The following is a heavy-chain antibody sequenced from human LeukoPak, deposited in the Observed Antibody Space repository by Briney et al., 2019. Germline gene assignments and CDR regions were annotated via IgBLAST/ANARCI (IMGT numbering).Heavy chain of an antibody. CDR2: INAGNGNT. D-gene: IGHD5-24*01. Sequence: GASVKVSCKASGHSFSTYTMHWVRQAPGQRLEWMGWINAGNGNTKYSQNFQGRVTITRDTSANTAYMEMSSLRSEDTAVYYCAREIDRDDYNRFFDYWGQGTLVSVSS. V-gene: IGHV1-3*01. CDR3: AREIDRDDYNRFFDY. J-gene: IGHJ4*02. CDR1: GHSFSTYT.